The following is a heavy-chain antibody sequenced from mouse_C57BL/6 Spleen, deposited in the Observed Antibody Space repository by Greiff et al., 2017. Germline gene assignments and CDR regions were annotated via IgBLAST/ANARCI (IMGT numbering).Heavy chain of an antibody. CDR1: GFTFSSYT. V-gene: IGHV5-9*01. CDR2: ISGGGGNT. CDR3: ARHEDPAGDFDY. Sequence: EVKLVESGGGLVKPGGSLKLSCAASGFTFSSYTMSWVRQTPEKRLEWVATISGGGGNTDYPDSVKGRFTISRDNAKNTLYLQMSSLRSEDTALYYWARHEDPAGDFDYWGQGTTLTVSS. J-gene: IGHJ2*01.